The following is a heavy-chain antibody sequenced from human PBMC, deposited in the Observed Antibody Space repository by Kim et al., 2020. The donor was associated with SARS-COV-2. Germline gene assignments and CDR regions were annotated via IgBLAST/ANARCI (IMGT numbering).Heavy chain of an antibody. V-gene: IGHV3-11*01. D-gene: IGHD6-13*01. Sequence: ADSVKSRLTISRDNAQNSLYLQRHRVRAEDTAVYYCARVSLGDSSWYYFDYWGLGTLVTVSS. J-gene: IGHJ4*02. CDR3: ARVSLGDSSWYYFDY.